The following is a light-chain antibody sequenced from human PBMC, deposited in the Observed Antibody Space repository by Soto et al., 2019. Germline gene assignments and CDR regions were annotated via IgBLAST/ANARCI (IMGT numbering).Light chain of an antibody. CDR2: DAS. CDR3: QQYNSYWP. J-gene: IGKJ1*01. Sequence: IQITQSSSTLSASVGDRVTITCRASQSISSWLAWYQQKPGKAPKLLIYDASSLESGVPSRFSGRGSGTEFTLTISSLQPDDFATYYCQQYNSYWPFGQGTKV. CDR1: QSISSW. V-gene: IGKV1-5*01.